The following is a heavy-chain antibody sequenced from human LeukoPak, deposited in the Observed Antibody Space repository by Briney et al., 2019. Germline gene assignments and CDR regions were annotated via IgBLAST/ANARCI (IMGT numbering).Heavy chain of an antibody. D-gene: IGHD2-21*02. CDR1: GFSISHYY. Sequence: GGSLRLSCAASGFSISHYYMTWVRQTPGKGLDWVSVIYTGGGTNYSDSVKGRFTISRDNSKNTLYLQMNSLRADDTAIYYCARGQAYCGADCYSDWGQGTLVTVSS. J-gene: IGHJ4*02. V-gene: IGHV3-66*01. CDR2: IYTGGGT. CDR3: ARGQAYCGADCYSD.